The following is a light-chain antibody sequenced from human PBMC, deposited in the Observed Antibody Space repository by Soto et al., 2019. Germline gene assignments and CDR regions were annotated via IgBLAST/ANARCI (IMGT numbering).Light chain of an antibody. CDR2: DVT. V-gene: IGLV2-14*01. CDR3: SSYTNTSTLVV. CDR1: SSDVGGYTF. J-gene: IGLJ2*01. Sequence: QSALTQPASVSGSPGQSITISCTGSSSDVGGYTFVSWYQQHPGKAPKLIMYDVTDRPSGVSNRFSGSKSGNTASLTISGLQTEDEADYYCSSYTNTSTLVVFGGGTKLTVL.